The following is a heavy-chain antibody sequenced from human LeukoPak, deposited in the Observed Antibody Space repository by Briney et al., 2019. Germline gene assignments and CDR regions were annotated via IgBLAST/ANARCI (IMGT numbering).Heavy chain of an antibody. V-gene: IGHV3-23*01. Sequence: GGSLRLSCAASGFTFSSYAMSWVRQAPGKGLEWVSTISGSGGSTYYADSVKGRFTISRDNSKNTLYLQMNSLRAEDTAVYYCAKPGYDILTGYYPSNILNNFDYWGQGTLVTVSS. CDR3: AKPGYDILTGYYPSNILNNFDY. CDR2: ISGSGGST. D-gene: IGHD3-9*01. CDR1: GFTFSSYA. J-gene: IGHJ4*02.